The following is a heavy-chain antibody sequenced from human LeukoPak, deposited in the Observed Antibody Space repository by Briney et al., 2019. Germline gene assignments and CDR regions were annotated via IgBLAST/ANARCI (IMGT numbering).Heavy chain of an antibody. D-gene: IGHD3-3*01. V-gene: IGHV3-7*01. CDR2: IRQGGSEE. CDR1: GITFNNYW. Sequence: GGSLRLSCADFGITFNNYWLAWVRQVSGKGLEWVANIRQGGSEEYYVESVKGRFTISRDNAKKSVYLQMNSLRAEDTAIYYCATYYDYLSGYYTGIDYWGQGTLVIVSS. CDR3: ATYYDYLSGYYTGIDY. J-gene: IGHJ4*02.